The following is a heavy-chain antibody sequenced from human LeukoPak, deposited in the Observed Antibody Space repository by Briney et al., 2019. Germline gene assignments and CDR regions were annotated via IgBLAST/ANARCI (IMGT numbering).Heavy chain of an antibody. CDR3: ARERVGTTVTTTDYYYYMDV. CDR1: GYTFTSYY. Sequence: GASVKVSCKASGYTFTSYYMHWVRQAPGQGLEWMGIINPSGGSTSYAQRFQGRVTMTRDMSTSTVYMELSSLRSEDTAVYYCARERVGTTVTTTDYYYYMDVWGKGTTVTVSS. CDR2: INPSGGST. J-gene: IGHJ6*03. V-gene: IGHV1-46*01. D-gene: IGHD4-17*01.